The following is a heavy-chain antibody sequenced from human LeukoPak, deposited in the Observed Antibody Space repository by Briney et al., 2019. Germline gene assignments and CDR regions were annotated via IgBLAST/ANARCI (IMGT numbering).Heavy chain of an antibody. J-gene: IGHJ4*02. CDR3: ARVYCSGGSCSTSDYFDY. V-gene: IGHV3-48*01. D-gene: IGHD2-15*01. Sequence: PGWSLRLFCAASGFTFSSYSMNWVRQAPGKGLEWVSYISSSSSTIYYADSVKGRFTISRDNAKNSLYLQMNSLRAEDTAVYYCARVYCSGGSCSTSDYFDYWGQGTLVTVSS. CDR2: ISSSSSTI. CDR1: GFTFSSYS.